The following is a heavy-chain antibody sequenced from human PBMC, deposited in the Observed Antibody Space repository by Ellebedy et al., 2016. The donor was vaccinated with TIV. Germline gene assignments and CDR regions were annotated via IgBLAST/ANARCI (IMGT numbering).Heavy chain of an antibody. Sequence: GESLKISXAASGFTFSGSGIHWVRQASGKGLEWVGRIRNKANSYVTAYAASVKGRFTVSRDDSKNTLYLQMNSLRTEDTAVYYCATGLNQFFDYWGQGTLVTVSS. D-gene: IGHD1-14*01. V-gene: IGHV3-73*01. J-gene: IGHJ4*02. CDR3: ATGLNQFFDY. CDR2: IRNKANSYVT. CDR1: GFTFSGSG.